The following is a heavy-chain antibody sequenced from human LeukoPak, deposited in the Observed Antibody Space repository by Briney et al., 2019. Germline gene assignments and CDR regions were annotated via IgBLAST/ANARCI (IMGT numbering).Heavy chain of an antibody. CDR2: IYNSGST. V-gene: IGHV4-59*01. D-gene: IGHD1-26*01. CDR1: NGSISNYY. J-gene: IGHJ6*02. CDR3: ARVRGGYYYYYGMDV. Sequence: SETLSLTCTVSNGSISNYYWSWIRQPPGKGLEWIGYIYNSGSTNYNPSLKSRVTISVDMSKNQFSLKLSSVTAADTAVYYCARVRGGYYYYYGMDVWGQGTTVTVSS.